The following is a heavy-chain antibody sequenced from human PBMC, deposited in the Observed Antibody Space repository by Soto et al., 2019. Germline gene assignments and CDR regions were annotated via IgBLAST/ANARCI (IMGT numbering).Heavy chain of an antibody. J-gene: IGHJ4*02. CDR3: ATVTGVVRVGYFDY. CDR2: FDPEDGET. CDR1: GYTLTELS. D-gene: IGHD2-8*02. V-gene: IGHV1-24*01. Sequence: GASVKFYCKVSGYTLTELSMHWVRQAPGKGLEWMGGFDPEDGETIYAQKFQGRVTMTEDASTDTAYMELSSLRSEDTAVYYCATVTGVVRVGYFDYWGQGTLVTVSS.